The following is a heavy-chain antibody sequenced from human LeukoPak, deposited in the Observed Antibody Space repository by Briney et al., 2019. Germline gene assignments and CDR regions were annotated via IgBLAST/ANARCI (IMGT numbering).Heavy chain of an antibody. D-gene: IGHD2-21*02. CDR3: AKDRIVVVTAPPGH. CDR2: ISGSGGST. CDR1: GFTVSSNY. V-gene: IGHV3-23*01. J-gene: IGHJ1*01. Sequence: GGSLRLSCAASGFTVSSNYMSWVRQAPGKGLEWVSAISGSGGSTYYADSVKGRITISRDNSKNMLYLQMNSLRVEDTAVYYCAKDRIVVVTAPPGHWGQGTLVTVSS.